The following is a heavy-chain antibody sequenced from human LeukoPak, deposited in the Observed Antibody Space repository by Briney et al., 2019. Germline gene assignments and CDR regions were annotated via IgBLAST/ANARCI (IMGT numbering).Heavy chain of an antibody. J-gene: IGHJ3*02. V-gene: IGHV1-69*04. CDR3: ARDKDSNYERGLLAYAFDI. CDR1: GGTFSSYA. CDR2: IIPILGIA. D-gene: IGHD4-11*01. Sequence: ASVKVSCKASGGTFSSYAISWVRQAPGQGLEWMGRIIPILGIANYAQKFQGRVTITADKSTSTAYMELSSLRSEDTAVYYCARDKDSNYERGLLAYAFDIWGQGTMVTVSS.